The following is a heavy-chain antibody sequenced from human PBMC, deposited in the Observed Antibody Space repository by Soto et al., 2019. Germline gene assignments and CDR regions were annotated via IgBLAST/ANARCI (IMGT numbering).Heavy chain of an antibody. CDR3: ARDLGNWKWGYYCGMDV. CDR1: GGSISSDLHY. J-gene: IGHJ6*02. Sequence: QVQLQESGPGLVKPSQTLSLTCSFSGGSISSDLHYWSWIRQSPGKGLEWIGYIHYSGSTYYNPSLKSRVTISVATSKNQFSLNLSSVNGGETAGYYCARDLGNWKWGYYCGMDVGGQGTTVTVSS. V-gene: IGHV4-30-4*01. D-gene: IGHD1-1*01. CDR2: IHYSGST.